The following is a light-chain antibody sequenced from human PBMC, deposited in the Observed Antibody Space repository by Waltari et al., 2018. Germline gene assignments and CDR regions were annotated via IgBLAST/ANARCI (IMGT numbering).Light chain of an antibody. CDR1: SSDVGGYDF. CDR3: NSYTSSGAVA. Sequence: QSALTQPASVSGSPGQSITISCTGTSSDVGGYDFVSWYQHHPDKAPRLLIYDVRDRPSGVSARFFGSKSGNPASLTISGLQPEDEADYYCNSYTSSGAVAFGGGTKVTVL. V-gene: IGLV2-14*03. CDR2: DVR. J-gene: IGLJ2*01.